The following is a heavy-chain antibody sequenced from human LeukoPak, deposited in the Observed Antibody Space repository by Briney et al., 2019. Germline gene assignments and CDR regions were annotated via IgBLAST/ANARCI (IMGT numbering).Heavy chain of an antibody. D-gene: IGHD3-22*01. Sequence: GGSLRLSCAASGFTFSSYAMSWVRQAPGQGLEWVSAISGSGGSTYYADSVKGRFTISRDNSKNTLYLQMNSLRAEDMAVYYCANTRDYYDSSGYLDYWGQGTLVTVSS. J-gene: IGHJ4*02. CDR3: ANTRDYYDSSGYLDY. CDR2: ISGSGGST. CDR1: GFTFSSYA. V-gene: IGHV3-23*01.